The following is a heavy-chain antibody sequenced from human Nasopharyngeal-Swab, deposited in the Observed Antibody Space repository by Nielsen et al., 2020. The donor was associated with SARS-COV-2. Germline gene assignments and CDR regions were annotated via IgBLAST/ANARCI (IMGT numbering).Heavy chain of an antibody. J-gene: IGHJ5*02. D-gene: IGHD1-7*01. CDR1: GGSFSGYY. CDR3: ARGSITGTTSPLFDP. Sequence: LSLTCAVYGGSFSGYYWSWIRRPPGKGLEWIGEINHSGSTNYNPSLKSRVTISVDTSKNQFSLKLSSVTAADTAVYYCARGSITGTTSPLFDPWGQGTLVTVSS. V-gene: IGHV4-34*01. CDR2: INHSGST.